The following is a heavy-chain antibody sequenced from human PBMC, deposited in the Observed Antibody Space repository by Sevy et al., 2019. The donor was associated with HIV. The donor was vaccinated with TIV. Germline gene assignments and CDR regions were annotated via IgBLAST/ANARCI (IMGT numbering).Heavy chain of an antibody. J-gene: IGHJ6*02. CDR2: ISYDGSNK. D-gene: IGHD3-3*01. CDR3: ANGPRSGYYISYYYGMDV. V-gene: IGHV3-30*18. CDR1: GFTFSSYG. Sequence: GGSLRLSCAASGFTFSSYGMHWVRQAPGKGLEWVVVISYDGSNKYYADSVKGRFTISRDNSKNTLYLQMNSLRAEDTAVYYCANGPRSGYYISYYYGMDVWGQGTTVTVSS.